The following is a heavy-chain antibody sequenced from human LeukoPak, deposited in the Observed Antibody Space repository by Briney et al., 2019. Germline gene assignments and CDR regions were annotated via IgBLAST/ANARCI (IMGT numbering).Heavy chain of an antibody. J-gene: IGHJ4*02. D-gene: IGHD2-2*01. Sequence: ASVKDSFKASGYTFTAYYMHWVRQAPGQGLEWMGWINPNSGGTNYAQKFQGRVTMTRDTSISTAYMELSRLRSDDTAVYYCARDRVVVPAAFDYWGQGTLVTVSS. V-gene: IGHV1-2*02. CDR1: GYTFTAYY. CDR2: INPNSGGT. CDR3: ARDRVVVPAAFDY.